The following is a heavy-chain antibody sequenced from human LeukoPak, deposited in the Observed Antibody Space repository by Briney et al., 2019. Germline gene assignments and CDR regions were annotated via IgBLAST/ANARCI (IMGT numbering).Heavy chain of an antibody. CDR2: ISTDGSKK. D-gene: IGHD1-14*01. J-gene: IGHJ4*02. Sequence: GGSLRLSCAASGFTFSSYGMHWVRQAPGKGLEWVAVISTDGSKKYYADSVKGRFTISRDNSKNTLYLQMNSLRGDDTAVYRCAKDGKKRTEPVDFDYWGQGTLVTVPS. V-gene: IGHV3-30*18. CDR1: GFTFSSYG. CDR3: AKDGKKRTEPVDFDY.